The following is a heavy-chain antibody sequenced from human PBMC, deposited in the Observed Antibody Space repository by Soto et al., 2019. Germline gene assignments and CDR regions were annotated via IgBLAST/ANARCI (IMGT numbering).Heavy chain of an antibody. Sequence: GASVKVSCKASGYTFTGYYIHWVRQAPGQGLEWMGWINPNSGGTNYAQKFQGWVTMTRDTSISTAYMELSRLRSDDTAVYYCARDLARFGDSPLDYYYDGMDVWGRGTTVTVSS. J-gene: IGHJ6*02. V-gene: IGHV1-2*04. D-gene: IGHD3-10*02. CDR2: INPNSGGT. CDR3: ARDLARFGDSPLDYYYDGMDV. CDR1: GYTFTGYY.